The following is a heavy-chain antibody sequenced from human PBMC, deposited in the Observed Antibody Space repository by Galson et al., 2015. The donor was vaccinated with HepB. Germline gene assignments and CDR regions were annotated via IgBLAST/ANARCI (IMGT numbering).Heavy chain of an antibody. J-gene: IGHJ3*01. CDR1: GGSFSGYY. D-gene: IGHD1-26*01. CDR2: INHSGST. CDR3: ARGGKAYRH. V-gene: IGHV4-34*01. Sequence: ETLSLTCAVYGGSFSGYYWSWIRHPPGKGLEWIGEINHSGSTNYNPSLKSRVTISVDTSKNQFSLKLSSVTAADTAVYYCARGGKAYRHWGQGTMVTVSS.